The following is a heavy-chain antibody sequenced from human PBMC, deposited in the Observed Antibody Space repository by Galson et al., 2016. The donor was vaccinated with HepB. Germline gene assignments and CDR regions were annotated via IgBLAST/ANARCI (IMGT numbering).Heavy chain of an antibody. Sequence: SETLSLTCTMSGGSVISSSHYWGYIRQAPGKGLEWIGTIPYSGSTYYNPSLKSRLTTSVDTSKNQFSLKLNSVTAADTAVYYCASLVTRRYFDYWGQGTLVTVSS. V-gene: IGHV4-39*01. CDR2: IPYSGST. D-gene: IGHD2-21*02. J-gene: IGHJ4*02. CDR1: GGSVISSSHY. CDR3: ASLVTRRYFDY.